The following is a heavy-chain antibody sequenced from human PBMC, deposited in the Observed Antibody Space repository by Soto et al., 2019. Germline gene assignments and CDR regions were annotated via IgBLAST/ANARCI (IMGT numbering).Heavy chain of an antibody. V-gene: IGHV1-18*01. Sequence: QVQLVQSGDEVRKPGSSVKVSCKASGYIFVNYGIAWVRQAPGQELEWMGWISPYSGNTHYASKVQGRLTMTTDTYPRTAYMDLGSLTSEDTAVYYCAMVDNFVTPPPQDVWGEGSTVTVSS. D-gene: IGHD3-16*02. CDR1: GYIFVNYG. J-gene: IGHJ6*04. CDR3: AMVDNFVTPPPQDV. CDR2: ISPYSGNT.